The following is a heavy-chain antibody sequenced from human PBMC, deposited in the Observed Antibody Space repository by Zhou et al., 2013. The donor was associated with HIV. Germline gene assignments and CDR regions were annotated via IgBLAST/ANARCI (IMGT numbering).Heavy chain of an antibody. V-gene: IGHV1-2*02. CDR1: GYTFTGFY. CDR3: AGYGRGYNWLYY. CDR2: IIPSSGDT. Sequence: QVQLVQSGAEVKKPGASVKVSCKASGYTFTGFYIHWVRQAPGQGLEWMGWIIPSSGDTRYAPNFQGRVTMTRDTSINTVYMELTRLKSDDTAVYYCAGYGRGYNWLYYWGQGTLVTVSS. D-gene: IGHD5-12*01. J-gene: IGHJ4*02.